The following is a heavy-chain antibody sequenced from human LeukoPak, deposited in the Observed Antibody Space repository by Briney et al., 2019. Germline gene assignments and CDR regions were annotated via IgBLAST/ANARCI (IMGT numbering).Heavy chain of an antibody. Sequence: SVTLSLTCTVSGGSVSSGSYYWSWIRQPPGKGLEWIGYIYDSGSTNYNPSLKSRVTISVDTSKNQFSLKLSSVTAADTAVYYCARDPSGYFNYWGQGTLVTVSS. D-gene: IGHD3-22*01. CDR3: ARDPSGYFNY. CDR2: IYDSGST. V-gene: IGHV4-61*01. J-gene: IGHJ4*02. CDR1: GGSVSSGSYY.